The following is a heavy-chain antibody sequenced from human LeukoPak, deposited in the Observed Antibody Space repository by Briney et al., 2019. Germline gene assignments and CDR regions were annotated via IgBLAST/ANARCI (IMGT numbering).Heavy chain of an antibody. CDR2: IRGSGIGT. D-gene: IGHD3-16*02. CDR1: GFTLSSYS. J-gene: IGHJ4*02. Sequence: GGSLRLSCTASGFTLSSYSMSWVRQAPGKGPEWVSSIRGSGIGTDYADSVKGRLTISRDNSKNTLYLQMNSLRAEDTAVYYCAKCVGLIDPFDYWGQGILVTVSS. CDR3: AKCVGLIDPFDY. V-gene: IGHV3-23*01.